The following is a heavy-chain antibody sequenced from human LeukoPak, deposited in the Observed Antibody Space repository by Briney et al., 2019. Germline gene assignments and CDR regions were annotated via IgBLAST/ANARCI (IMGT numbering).Heavy chain of an antibody. V-gene: IGHV1-18*01. D-gene: IGHD6-13*01. J-gene: IGHJ3*02. CDR1: GYTLTELS. CDR3: AREIAAARDAFDI. Sequence: GASVKVSCKVSGYTLTELSMHWVRQAPGKGLEWMGWISAYNGNTNYAQKLQGRVTMTTDTSTSTAYMELRSLRSDDTAVYYCAREIAAARDAFDIWGQGTMVTVSS. CDR2: ISAYNGNT.